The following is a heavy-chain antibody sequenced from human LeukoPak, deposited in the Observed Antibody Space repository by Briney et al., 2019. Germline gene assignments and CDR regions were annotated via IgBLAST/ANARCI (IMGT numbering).Heavy chain of an antibody. Sequence: GGSLRLSCEASGLSISHSWMAWVRQAPGKGLEWVAVISYDGSNKYYADSVKGRFTISRDNSKNTLYLQMNSLRAEDTAVYYCARGPYDSSGYYYYYYMDVWGKGTTVTVSS. CDR1: GLSISHSW. CDR3: ARGPYDSSGYYYYYYMDV. V-gene: IGHV3-30*01. CDR2: ISYDGSNK. J-gene: IGHJ6*03. D-gene: IGHD3-22*01.